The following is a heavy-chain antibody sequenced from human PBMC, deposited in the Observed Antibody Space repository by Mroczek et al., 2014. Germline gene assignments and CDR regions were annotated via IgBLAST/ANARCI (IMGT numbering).Heavy chain of an antibody. D-gene: IGHD1-26*01. CDR1: GFTFSSYG. CDR3: AKDSQWELGSNYFDY. CDR2: ISYDGSNK. J-gene: IGHJ4*02. V-gene: IGHV3-30*18. Sequence: XSGGGVVQPGRSLRLSCAASGFTFSSYGMHWVRQAPGKGLEWVAVISYDGSNKYYADSVKGRFTISRDNSKNTLYLQMNSLRAEDTAVYYCAKDSQWELGSNYFDYWGQGTLVTVSS.